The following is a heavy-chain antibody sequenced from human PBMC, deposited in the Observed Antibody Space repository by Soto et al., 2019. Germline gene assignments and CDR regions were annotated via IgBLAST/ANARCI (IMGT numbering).Heavy chain of an antibody. J-gene: IGHJ4*02. Sequence: ASVKVSCKASGYTFTSYGISWVRQAPGQGLEWMGWISAYNGNTNYAQKLQGRVTMTTDASTSTAYMELRSLRSDDTAVYYCARVDPNYYGSGSYPDYWGQGTLVTVSS. CDR3: ARVDPNYYGSGSYPDY. CDR1: GYTFTSYG. V-gene: IGHV1-18*01. CDR2: ISAYNGNT. D-gene: IGHD3-10*01.